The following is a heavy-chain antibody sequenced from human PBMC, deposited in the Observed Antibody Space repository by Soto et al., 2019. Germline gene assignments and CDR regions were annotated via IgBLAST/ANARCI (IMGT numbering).Heavy chain of an antibody. J-gene: IGHJ4*02. Sequence: ASVKVSCKASGYTSTRYAIRWVRQAPGQGLEWMGWISAYNGNTNYAQKFQGRVTMTTDTSTSTAYMDLRSLRSDDTAVYYCARDSRDGSGWYFDYWGQGTLVTV. CDR3: ARDSRDGSGWYFDY. CDR1: GYTSTRYA. CDR2: ISAYNGNT. D-gene: IGHD6-19*01. V-gene: IGHV1-18*04.